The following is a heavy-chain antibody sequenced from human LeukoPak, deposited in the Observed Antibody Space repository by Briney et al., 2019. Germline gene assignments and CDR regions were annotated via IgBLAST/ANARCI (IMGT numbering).Heavy chain of an antibody. V-gene: IGHV4-61*01. Sequence: PSETLSLSCTVSGASVSSGSNYWGWLRPPPGKGLEWIVYMYDIRTTKSKPSLKSRFTMSVDTSKNQCSLKLIAVTAADTAVYYGAREKWGYKYWDYWGQGTLVTVSS. D-gene: IGHD5-24*01. CDR1: GASVSSGSNY. J-gene: IGHJ4*02. CDR2: MYDIRTT. CDR3: AREKWGYKYWDY.